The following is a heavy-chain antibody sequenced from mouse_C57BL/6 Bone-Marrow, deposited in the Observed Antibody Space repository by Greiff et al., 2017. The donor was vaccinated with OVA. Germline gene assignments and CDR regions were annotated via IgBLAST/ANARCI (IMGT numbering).Heavy chain of an antibody. D-gene: IGHD2-4*01. CDR3: ARIPNPLFYYDHYWYFDV. CDR2: IWWDDDK. CDR1: GFSLSTFGMG. J-gene: IGHJ1*03. Sequence: QVQLQQSGPGILQPSQTLSLTCSFSGFSLSTFGMGVGWIRQPSGKGLEWLAHIWWDDDKYYNPALKSRLTISKDTSKNQVFLKIANVDTADTATYYCARIPNPLFYYDHYWYFDVWGTGTTVTVSS. V-gene: IGHV8-8*01.